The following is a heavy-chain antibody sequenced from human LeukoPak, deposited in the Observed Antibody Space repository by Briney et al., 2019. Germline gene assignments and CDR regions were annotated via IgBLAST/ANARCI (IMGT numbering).Heavy chain of an antibody. V-gene: IGHV3-30*04. J-gene: IGHJ4*02. CDR1: GFTFSSYA. CDR3: ASAGYFDY. CDR2: ISYDGSNK. Sequence: GGSLRLSCAASGFTFSSYAMHWVRQAPGKGLEWVAVISYDGSNKYYADSVKGRFTISRDNSKNTLYLQMNSLRAEDTAVYYCASAGYFDYWGQGTLVTVSS.